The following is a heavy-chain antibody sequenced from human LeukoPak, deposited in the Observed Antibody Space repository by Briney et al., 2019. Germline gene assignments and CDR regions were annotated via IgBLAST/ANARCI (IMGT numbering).Heavy chain of an antibody. V-gene: IGHV3-7*01. CDR3: ARSAPGYYDSSGLDAFDI. J-gene: IGHJ3*02. Sequence: PGGSLRLSCAASGFTFSSYWMSWVRQAPGKGLEWVANIKQDGSEKYYVDSVKGRFTISRDNAKNSLYLQMNSLRAEDTAVYYCARSAPGYYDSSGLDAFDIWGQGTMVTVSS. CDR2: IKQDGSEK. CDR1: GFTFSSYW. D-gene: IGHD3-22*01.